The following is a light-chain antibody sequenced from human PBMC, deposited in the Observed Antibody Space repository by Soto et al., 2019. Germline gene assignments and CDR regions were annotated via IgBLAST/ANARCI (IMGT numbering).Light chain of an antibody. V-gene: IGKV3-11*01. Sequence: EIVLTQSPGTLSLSPGERATLSCRASQSVTTYLAWYQQKPGQAPRLLIYDASNRAAGIPVRFSGSGSGTDFTLTISSLEPEDFAVYYCQQRTNWPPWTFGQGTKVEIK. CDR2: DAS. CDR1: QSVTTY. CDR3: QQRTNWPPWT. J-gene: IGKJ1*01.